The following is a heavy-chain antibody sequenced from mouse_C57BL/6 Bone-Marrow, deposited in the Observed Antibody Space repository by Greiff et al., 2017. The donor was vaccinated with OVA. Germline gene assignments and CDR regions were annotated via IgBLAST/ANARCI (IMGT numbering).Heavy chain of an antibody. V-gene: IGHV1-54*01. CDR3: ARRPRRLRRFAY. CDR1: GYAFTNYL. Sequence: QVQLQQSGAELVRPGTSVKVSCKASGYAFTNYLIEWVKQRPGQGLEWIGVINPGSGGTNYNEKFKGKATLTADKSSSTAYMQLSSLTSEDSAVYFCARRPRRLRRFAYWGQGTLVTVSA. CDR2: INPGSGGT. D-gene: IGHD2-4*01. J-gene: IGHJ3*01.